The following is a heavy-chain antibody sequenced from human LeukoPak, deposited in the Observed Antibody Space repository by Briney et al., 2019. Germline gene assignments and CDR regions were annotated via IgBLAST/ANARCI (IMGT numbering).Heavy chain of an antibody. J-gene: IGHJ5*02. V-gene: IGHV3-30*02. CDR2: IRYDGSSK. CDR1: GFTFSSYG. CDR3: AKDGGYAYNWFDP. Sequence: GGSLRLSCAASGFTFSSYGMHWVRQAPGKGLEWVAFIRYDGSSKYYADSVKGRFTISRDNSKNTLYLQMNSLRAEDTAVYYCAKDGGYAYNWFDPWGQGTLVTVSS. D-gene: IGHD2-8*01.